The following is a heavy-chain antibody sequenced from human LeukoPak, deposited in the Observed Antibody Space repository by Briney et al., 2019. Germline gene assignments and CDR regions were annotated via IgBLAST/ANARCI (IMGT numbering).Heavy chain of an antibody. J-gene: IGHJ4*02. V-gene: IGHV3-48*03. Sequence: PGGSLRLSCAASGFTFSSYEMNWVRQAPGKGLEWVSYISSSGSTIYYADSVKGRFTISRDNAKNSLYLQMNSLRAVDTAVYYCARDCTNGVCWDYWGQGTLVTVSS. CDR1: GFTFSSYE. CDR2: ISSSGSTI. D-gene: IGHD2-8*01. CDR3: ARDCTNGVCWDY.